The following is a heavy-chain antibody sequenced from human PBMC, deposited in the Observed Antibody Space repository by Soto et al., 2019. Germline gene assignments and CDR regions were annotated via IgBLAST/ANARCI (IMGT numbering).Heavy chain of an antibody. Sequence: QVQLVQSGAEVRKPGSSVKVSCQASGGTFNIFAFSWVGQAPGQGLQFVGGIVPLSGTAKSAQEFQDRVTFTADESTSTIYMELRSLQSDDTAIFYCASGVAVDRFEFWGQGTLVTVSS. V-gene: IGHV1-69*01. CDR2: IVPLSGTA. CDR3: ASGVAVDRFEF. D-gene: IGHD2-15*01. CDR1: GGTFNIFA. J-gene: IGHJ1*01.